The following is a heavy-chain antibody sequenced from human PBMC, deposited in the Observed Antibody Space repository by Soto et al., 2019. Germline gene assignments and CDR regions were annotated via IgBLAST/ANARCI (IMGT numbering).Heavy chain of an antibody. Sequence: GESLKISCKGSGYSFTSYWIGWVRQMPGKGLEWMGIIYPGDSDTRYSPSFQGRVTISADKSISTAYLQWSSLKASDTAMYYCARTPGGFGEFSYYYYGMDVWGQGTTVTVSS. CDR2: IYPGDSDT. D-gene: IGHD3-10*01. V-gene: IGHV5-51*01. CDR1: GYSFTSYW. CDR3: ARTPGGFGEFSYYYYGMDV. J-gene: IGHJ6*02.